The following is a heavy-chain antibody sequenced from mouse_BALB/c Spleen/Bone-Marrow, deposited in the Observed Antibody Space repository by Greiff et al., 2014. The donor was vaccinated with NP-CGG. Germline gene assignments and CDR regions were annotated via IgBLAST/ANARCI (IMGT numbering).Heavy chain of an antibody. J-gene: IGHJ2*01. CDR2: SRNRRNDCTT. CDR1: GFTFSDFY. Sequence: VQLKESGGGLVQPGGSLRLSCATSGFTFSDFYMEWVRQPPGKRLEWIAASRNRRNDCTTEYSASVKGRFIVSRDTSQSILYLQMNALRAEDTAIYYCARDAGRGNFDYWGQGTTLTVSS. CDR3: ARDAGRGNFDY. D-gene: IGHD4-1*01. V-gene: IGHV7-1*02.